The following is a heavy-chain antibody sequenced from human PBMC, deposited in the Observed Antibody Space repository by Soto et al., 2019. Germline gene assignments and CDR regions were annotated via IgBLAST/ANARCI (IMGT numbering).Heavy chain of an antibody. CDR2: ISSSSSTI. V-gene: IGHV3-48*02. D-gene: IGHD5-12*01. CDR1: GFTFRSYN. CDR3: ARGGTIAVTTIGDY. J-gene: IGHJ4*01. Sequence: DVQLVESGGGLVQPGGSLRLSCAASGFTFRSYNMNWVRQAPGKGLDWVSYISSSSSTIYYADSVKGRFTISRDNAKNSLYLQMNSLRDDDTAMYYCARGGTIAVTTIGDYWGQGTVVTVSS.